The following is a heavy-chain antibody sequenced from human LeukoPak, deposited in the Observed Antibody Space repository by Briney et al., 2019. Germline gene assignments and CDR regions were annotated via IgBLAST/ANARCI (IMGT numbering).Heavy chain of an antibody. Sequence: SVKVSCKASGGTFSSYAIGWVRQAPGQGLEWMGGIIPIFGTANYAQKFQGRVTITTDESTSTAYMELSSLRSEDTAVYYCARAAGCSSTSCLYYFDYWGQGTLVTVSS. J-gene: IGHJ4*02. CDR1: GGTFSSYA. CDR3: ARAAGCSSTSCLYYFDY. D-gene: IGHD2-2*01. CDR2: IIPIFGTA. V-gene: IGHV1-69*05.